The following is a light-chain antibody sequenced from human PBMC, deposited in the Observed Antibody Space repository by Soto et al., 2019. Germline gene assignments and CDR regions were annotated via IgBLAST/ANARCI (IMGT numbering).Light chain of an antibody. J-gene: IGKJ1*01. CDR2: GAS. V-gene: IGKV3-15*01. CDR3: QQYNNWPPMA. Sequence: EIVMTQSPATLSVSPGERATLSCRASQSVSSNLAWYQQKPGQAPRLRIYGASTRATGIPARFSGSGSGTAFTLTISSLQSADFAVYYCQQYNNWPPMAFGQGTKVEIK. CDR1: QSVSSN.